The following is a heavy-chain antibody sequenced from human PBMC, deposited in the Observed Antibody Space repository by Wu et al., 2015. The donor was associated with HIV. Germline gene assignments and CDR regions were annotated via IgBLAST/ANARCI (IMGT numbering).Heavy chain of an antibody. CDR2: IIPIFGIT. CDR1: GGTFSSYA. D-gene: IGHD2-2*01. J-gene: IGHJ5*02. CDR3: ARGGYCSSTSCYPGWFDP. V-gene: IGHV1-69*12. Sequence: QVQLVQSGAEVKKPGSSVKVSCKASGGTFSSYAISWVRQAPGQGLEWMGGIIPIFGITNYAQKFQGRVTITADESTSTAYMELSSLRSEDTAVYYCARGGYCSSTSCYPGWFDPWGQGTLVTVSS.